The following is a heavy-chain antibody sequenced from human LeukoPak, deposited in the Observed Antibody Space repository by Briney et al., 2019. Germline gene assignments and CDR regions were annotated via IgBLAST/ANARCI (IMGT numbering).Heavy chain of an antibody. J-gene: IGHJ6*03. CDR1: GFSISSYS. D-gene: IGHD6-6*01. V-gene: IGHV3-21*01. CDR2: ISSSTSYI. CDR3: ARVGIAARPNYYYYMDV. Sequence: GGSLRLSCAASGFSISSYSMNWVRQAPGKGLEWVSSISSSTSYIYYADSVKGRFTISRDNAKNSLYLQMNSLRAEDTTVYYCARVGIAARPNYYYYMDVWGKGTTVTVSS.